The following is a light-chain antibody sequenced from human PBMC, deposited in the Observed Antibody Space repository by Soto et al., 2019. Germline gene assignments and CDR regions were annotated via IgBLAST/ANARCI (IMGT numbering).Light chain of an antibody. CDR3: QHYNNWPRT. CDR1: QSVSSR. Sequence: EIVMTQSPATLSVSPGDRVTLSCRASQSVSSRLAGYPRTPGHSPRLHIYGASTTATGIPARFSGSGSRTEFTLTISSLMYEDFAVYYCQHYNNWPRTFGQGTKVDI. J-gene: IGKJ1*01. V-gene: IGKV3-15*01. CDR2: GAS.